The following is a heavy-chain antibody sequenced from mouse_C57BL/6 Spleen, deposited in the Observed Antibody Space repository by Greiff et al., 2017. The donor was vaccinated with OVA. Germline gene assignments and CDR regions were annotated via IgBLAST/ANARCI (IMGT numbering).Heavy chain of an antibody. J-gene: IGHJ2*01. CDR2: ISYDGSN. V-gene: IGHV3-6*01. CDR1: GYSITSGYY. CDR3: TREGHY. Sequence: EVKLQESGPGLVKPSQSLSLTCSVTGYSITSGYYWNWIRQFPGNKLEWMGYISYDGSNNYNPSLKNRISITCDTSKNQFFLKLNSVTTEDTATYCSTREGHYWGQGTTLTVSS. D-gene: IGHD3-3*01.